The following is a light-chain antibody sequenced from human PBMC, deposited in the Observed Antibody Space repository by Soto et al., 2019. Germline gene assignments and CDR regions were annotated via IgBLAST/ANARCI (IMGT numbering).Light chain of an antibody. V-gene: IGKV1-12*01. J-gene: IGKJ4*01. CDR1: QDIGDW. Sequence: DIPMTQSPSSVSASVGDRVSITCRASQDIGDWLAWDQQKLGGAPKLLVYTASSAPSGVPSRISGSGSGEDSPLTTSIQQQDDFASYCYQHGYCFPVTFGGGTKVDIK. CDR2: TAS. CDR3: QHGYCFPVT.